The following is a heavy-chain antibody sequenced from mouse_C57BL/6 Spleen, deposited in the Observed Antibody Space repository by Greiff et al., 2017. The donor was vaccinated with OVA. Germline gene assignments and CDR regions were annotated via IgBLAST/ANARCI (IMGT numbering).Heavy chain of an antibody. J-gene: IGHJ4*01. CDR3: ARDRDSNYAMDY. V-gene: IGHV3-6*01. D-gene: IGHD2-5*01. Sequence: EVKLQESGPGLVKPSQSLSLTCSVTGYSITSGYYWNWIRQFPGNKLEWMGYISYDGSNNYNPSLKNRISITRDTSKNQFFLKLNSVTTEDTATYYCARDRDSNYAMDYWGQGTSVTVSS. CDR1: GYSITSGYY. CDR2: ISYDGSN.